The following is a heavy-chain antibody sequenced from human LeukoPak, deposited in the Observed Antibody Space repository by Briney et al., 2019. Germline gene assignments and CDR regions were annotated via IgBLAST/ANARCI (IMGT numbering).Heavy chain of an antibody. J-gene: IGHJ4*02. CDR2: INPNTSGT. CDR1: GYTFTRYY. D-gene: IGHD6-19*01. V-gene: IGHV1-2*02. CDR3: ASYPRYSSSPPFDY. Sequence: ASVKVSCKASGYTFTRYYMHWVRQAPGQGLEWMGWINPNTSGTNYAQKFQGRVTITRDTTISTAYMELSRLTSDDTAVYYCASYPRYSSSPPFDYWGQGTLVTVSS.